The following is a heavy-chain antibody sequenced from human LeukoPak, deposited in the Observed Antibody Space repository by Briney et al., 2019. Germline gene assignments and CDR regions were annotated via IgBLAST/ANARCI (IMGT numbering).Heavy chain of an antibody. J-gene: IGHJ4*02. V-gene: IGHV4-30-2*06. Sequence: SQTLSLTCTVSGGSISSGGYYWSWIRQSPGKGLEWSGYSYHSGSTYYNPSLKSRVTISVDRSKNQFSLKLSSVTAADTAVYYCARTHCSSTSCPRKSPRYFDYWGQGTLVTVSS. CDR2: SYHSGST. D-gene: IGHD2-2*01. CDR3: ARTHCSSTSCPRKSPRYFDY. CDR1: GGSISSGGYY.